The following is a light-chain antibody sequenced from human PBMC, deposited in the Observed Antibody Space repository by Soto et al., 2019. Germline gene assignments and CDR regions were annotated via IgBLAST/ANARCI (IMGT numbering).Light chain of an antibody. CDR1: QSISRN. CDR3: QQYNNWPLT. J-gene: IGKJ1*01. V-gene: IGKV3-15*01. Sequence: EIVMTQSPATLSVSPGERVTLSCRASQSISRNLAWYQQKPGQAPRLLIYAASTRATGLPARFSGSGSGTEFTLTISSLQSEDCAVYSCQQYNNWPLTFGQGTKVEVK. CDR2: AAS.